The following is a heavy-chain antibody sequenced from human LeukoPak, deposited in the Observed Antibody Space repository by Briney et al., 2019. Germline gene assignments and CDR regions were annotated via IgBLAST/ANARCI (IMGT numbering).Heavy chain of an antibody. V-gene: IGHV3-23*01. CDR1: GFTFSTYT. J-gene: IGHJ4*02. D-gene: IGHD1-7*01. Sequence: GGSLRLSCAASGFTFSTYTMSWVRQAPGKGLEWISAISGGGTATYYTDSVKGRFTISRDNAKNTLYLQMNSLRAEDTAVYYCTRGGTTLDYWGQGTLVTVSS. CDR3: TRGGTTLDY. CDR2: ISGGGTAT.